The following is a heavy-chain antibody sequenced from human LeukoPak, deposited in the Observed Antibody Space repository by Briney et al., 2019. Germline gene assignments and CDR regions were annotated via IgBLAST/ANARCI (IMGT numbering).Heavy chain of an antibody. J-gene: IGHJ5*02. V-gene: IGHV4-59*01. CDR2: IYYSGST. Sequence: SETLSLTCTVSGGSINSYYWSWIRQPPGKGLEWIGYIYYSGSTNYNPSLKSRVTISIDTSKSQFSLKLSSVTAADTAVYYCASSSSSWYGGWFDPWGQGTWSPSPQ. CDR3: ASSSSSWYGGWFDP. CDR1: GGSINSYY. D-gene: IGHD6-13*01.